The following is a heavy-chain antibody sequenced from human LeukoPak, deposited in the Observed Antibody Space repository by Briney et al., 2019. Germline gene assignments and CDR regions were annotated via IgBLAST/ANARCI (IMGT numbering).Heavy chain of an antibody. CDR3: ARLLGSGWAWFDP. V-gene: IGHV4-39*01. Sequence: PSETLSLTCTVSGGSISSSSYYWGWIRQPPGKGLEWIGSIYCSGSTYYNPSLKSRVTISVDTSKNQFSLKLSSVTAADTAVYYCARLLGSGWAWFDPWGQGTLVTVSS. D-gene: IGHD6-19*01. CDR1: GGSISSSSYY. CDR2: IYCSGST. J-gene: IGHJ5*02.